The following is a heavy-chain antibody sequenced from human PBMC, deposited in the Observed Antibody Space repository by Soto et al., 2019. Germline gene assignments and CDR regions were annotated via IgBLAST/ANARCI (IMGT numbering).Heavy chain of an antibody. Sequence: QVQLVQSGAEVKKPGSSVKVSCKASGGTFSNYAINWVRQAPGQGVEWMGGIIPIFGTANYAQKFQGRVTITADESTSTAYLDLSSLRSEDTAVYYCARPVEMATISRSYLFYWGQGTLVTVSS. D-gene: IGHD5-12*01. CDR1: GGTFSNYA. V-gene: IGHV1-69*01. J-gene: IGHJ4*02. CDR2: IIPIFGTA. CDR3: ARPVEMATISRSYLFY.